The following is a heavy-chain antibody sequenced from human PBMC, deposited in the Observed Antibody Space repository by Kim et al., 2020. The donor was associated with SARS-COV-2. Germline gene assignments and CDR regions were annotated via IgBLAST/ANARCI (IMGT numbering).Heavy chain of an antibody. J-gene: IGHJ4*02. CDR3: AKDHGGTGDYVFDY. Sequence: ADSVKERFTISRDNSKNTLYLQMNSLRDEDTAVYYCAKDHGGTGDYVFDYWGQGTLVTVSS. D-gene: IGHD4-17*01. V-gene: IGHV3-23*01.